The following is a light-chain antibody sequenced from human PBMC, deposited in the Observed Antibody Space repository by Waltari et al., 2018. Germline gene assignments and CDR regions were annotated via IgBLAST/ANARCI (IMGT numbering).Light chain of an antibody. V-gene: IGLV2-8*01. CDR2: EVS. Sequence: QSALTQPPSASGSPGPSVTISCTGTSSDVGGYNYVYWYQQHPCKAPKLMVYEVSKRPSGAPDRFAGSKSGNTAALTVSGLQADDEAYYYCSSDAGNENVEVFGGGTKLTVL. CDR3: SSDAGNENVEV. J-gene: IGLJ3*02. CDR1: SSDVGGYNY.